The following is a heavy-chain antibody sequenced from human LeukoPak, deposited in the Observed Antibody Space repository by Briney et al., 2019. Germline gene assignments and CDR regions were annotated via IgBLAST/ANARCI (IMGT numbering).Heavy chain of an antibody. CDR2: IKQDGSEK. D-gene: IGHD6-13*01. V-gene: IGHV3-7*01. J-gene: IGHJ4*02. Sequence: GGSLRLSCAASGFTFSSYAMTWVRQAPGKGLEWVANIKQDGSEKYYVDSVKGRFTISRDNAKNSLYLQMNSLRAEDTAVYYCARRASSSWSFDYWGQGTLVTVSS. CDR1: GFTFSSYA. CDR3: ARRASSSWSFDY.